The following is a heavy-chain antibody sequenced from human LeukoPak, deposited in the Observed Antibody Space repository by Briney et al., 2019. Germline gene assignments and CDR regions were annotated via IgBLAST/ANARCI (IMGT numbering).Heavy chain of an antibody. CDR3: ARDIGGPSAI. J-gene: IGHJ3*02. Sequence: ASVKVSCKASGYTFTYYYIHWVRQAPGQGLEWMGRINPNSGVTNYAQKFQGRVTMTRDTSISTAYMELTRLRPDDTAIYYCARDIGGPSAIWGQGTMVTVSS. CDR1: GYTFTYYY. CDR2: INPNSGVT. D-gene: IGHD1-26*01. V-gene: IGHV1-2*06.